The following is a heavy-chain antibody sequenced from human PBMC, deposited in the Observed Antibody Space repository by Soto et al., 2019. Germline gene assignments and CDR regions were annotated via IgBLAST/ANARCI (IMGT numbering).Heavy chain of an antibody. J-gene: IGHJ6*02. V-gene: IGHV3-30-3*01. CDR2: ISYDGSNK. D-gene: IGHD5-18*01. Sequence: PGGSLRLSCAASGFTFSSYAMHWVRQAPGKGLEWVAVISYDGSNKYYADSVKGRFTISRDNSKNTLYLQMNSLRAEDTAVYYCARERDGYSYGYYYYGMDVWGQGTTVTVSS. CDR3: ARERDGYSYGYYYYGMDV. CDR1: GFTFSSYA.